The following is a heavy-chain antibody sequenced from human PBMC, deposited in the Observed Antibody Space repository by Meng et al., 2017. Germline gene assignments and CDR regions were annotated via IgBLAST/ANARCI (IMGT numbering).Heavy chain of an antibody. CDR3: ARDLKRDHHLGEGGY. CDR2: ISAYNGNT. D-gene: IGHD3-16*01. J-gene: IGHJ4*02. V-gene: IGHV1-18*01. CDR1: GYTFTSYG. Sequence: QVQLVQSGAEVQQPGASGKVSCKASGYTFTSYGISWVRQAPGQGLEWMGWISAYNGNTNYAQKLQGRVTMTTDTSTSTAYMELRSLRSDDTAVYYCARDLKRDHHLGEGGYWGQGTLVTVSS.